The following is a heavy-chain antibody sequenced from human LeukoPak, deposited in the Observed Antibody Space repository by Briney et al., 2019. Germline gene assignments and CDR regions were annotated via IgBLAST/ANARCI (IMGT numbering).Heavy chain of an antibody. J-gene: IGHJ4*02. V-gene: IGHV1-18*01. D-gene: IGHD6-19*01. Sequence: ASVKVSCKASGYTFTSYGISWVRQAPGQGLEWMGWISAYNGNTNYAQKLQGRVTMTTDTSASTAYMELRSLRSDDTAVYYCAAIVNSGWYRHFDYWGQGTLVTVSS. CDR2: ISAYNGNT. CDR3: AAIVNSGWYRHFDY. CDR1: GYTFTSYG.